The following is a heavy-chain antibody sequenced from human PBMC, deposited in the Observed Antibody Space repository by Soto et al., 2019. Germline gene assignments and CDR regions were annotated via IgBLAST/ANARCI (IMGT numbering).Heavy chain of an antibody. J-gene: IGHJ6*02. V-gene: IGHV3-23*01. Sequence: PGGSLRLSCAASGFTFSYYAMIWVRQAPGKGLEWVSTVSGGGDSTYNAGSVKGRFTISRDNAKNTLYLQMNSLRAEDTAVYYCARVPSRCSSTSCYDPTSYYYYYYGMDVWGQGTTVTVSS. CDR2: VSGGGDST. D-gene: IGHD2-2*01. CDR1: GFTFSYYA. CDR3: ARVPSRCSSTSCYDPTSYYYYYYGMDV.